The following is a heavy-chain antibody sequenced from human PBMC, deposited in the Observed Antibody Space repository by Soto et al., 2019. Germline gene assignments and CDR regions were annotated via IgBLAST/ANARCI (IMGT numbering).Heavy chain of an antibody. Sequence: ASVKVSCKASGYTFTSYGISWVRQAPGQGLEWMGWISAYNGNTNYAQKLQGRVTMTTDTSTSTAYMELRSLRSDDTAVYYCARDYVGDDLTVTTGEFGRFWGQGTLVTVSS. D-gene: IGHD1-26*01. V-gene: IGHV1-18*04. CDR3: ARDYVGDDLTVTTGEFGRF. CDR2: ISAYNGNT. J-gene: IGHJ4*02. CDR1: GYTFTSYG.